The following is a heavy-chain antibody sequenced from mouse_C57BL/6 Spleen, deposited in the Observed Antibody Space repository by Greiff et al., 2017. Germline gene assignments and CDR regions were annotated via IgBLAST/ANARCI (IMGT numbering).Heavy chain of an antibody. J-gene: IGHJ4*01. CDR3: ATYGNFDAMDY. CDR2: IYPRSGNT. CDR1: GYTFPSYG. Sequence: LMESGAELARPGASVKLSCKASGYTFPSYGISWVKQRTGQGLEWIGEIYPRSGNTYYNEKFKGKATLAADKSSSTEYMELRSLTSEESAVYCCATYGNFDAMDYWGQGTSVTVSS. D-gene: IGHD2-1*01. V-gene: IGHV1-81*01.